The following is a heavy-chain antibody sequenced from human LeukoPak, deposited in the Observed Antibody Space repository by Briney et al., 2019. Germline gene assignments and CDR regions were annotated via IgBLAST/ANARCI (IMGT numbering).Heavy chain of an antibody. D-gene: IGHD2-21*02. V-gene: IGHV1-69*05. J-gene: IGHJ5*02. CDR3: ASSSLQCGSDCYPNWFDP. CDR1: GGTFSSYA. Sequence: ASVKVSCKASGGTFSSYAISWVRQAPGQGLEWMGGIIPIFGTANYAQKFQGRVTITTDESTSTAYMELSSLRSEDTAVYYCASSSLQCGSDCYPNWFDPWGQGTLVTVSS. CDR2: IIPIFGTA.